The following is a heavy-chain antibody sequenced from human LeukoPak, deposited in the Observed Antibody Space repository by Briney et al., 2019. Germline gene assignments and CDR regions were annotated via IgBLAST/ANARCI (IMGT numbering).Heavy chain of an antibody. D-gene: IGHD2-2*01. CDR2: IYPRDSDT. CDR1: GYSLTSYR. V-gene: IGHV5-51*01. CDR3: ARALRDCSSTTCYGYNWFDP. Sequence: GESLKISFKGSGYSLTSYRLSRVRQMPGKGLEWMGIIYPRDSDTRYSTSFQGQLTISADKSISTAYLQWSSLKASDTAMYYCARALRDCSSTTCYGYNWFDPWGQGTLVTVSS. J-gene: IGHJ5*02.